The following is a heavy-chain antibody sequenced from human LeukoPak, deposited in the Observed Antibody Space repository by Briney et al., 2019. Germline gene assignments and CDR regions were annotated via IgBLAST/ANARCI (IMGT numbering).Heavy chain of an antibody. CDR2: ISNSGTT. CDR3: ARGWFVVPANNWFDP. J-gene: IGHJ5*02. V-gene: IGHV4-31*11. CDR1: GDSVSSGGYY. Sequence: SETLSLTCAVSGDSVSSGGYYWTWIRQHPGKGLEWIGYISNSGTTSYSPSLKSRVSISVDTSNNQFSLRLSSVTAADTAVYYCARGWFVVPANNWFDPWGQGTLVTVSS. D-gene: IGHD2-2*01.